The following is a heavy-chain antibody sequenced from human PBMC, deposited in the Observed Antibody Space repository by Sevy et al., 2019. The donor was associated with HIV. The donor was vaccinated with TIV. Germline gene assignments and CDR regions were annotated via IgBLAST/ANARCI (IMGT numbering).Heavy chain of an antibody. D-gene: IGHD6-6*01. CDR2: ISSNSYYI. CDR3: AREGGMGSSSSDWFDS. CDR1: AFTFGRYT. J-gene: IGHJ5*01. V-gene: IGHV3-21*01. Sequence: GGSLRLSCAASAFTFGRYTMNWVRQAPGKGLEWVSSISSNSYYIYYSDSRKGRFTISRENAKNSLDLQMNSLRAEVTAVYYCAREGGMGSSSSDWFDSWGQGTLVTVSS.